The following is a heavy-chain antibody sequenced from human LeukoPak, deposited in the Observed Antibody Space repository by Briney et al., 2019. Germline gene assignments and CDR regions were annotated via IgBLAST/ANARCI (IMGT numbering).Heavy chain of an antibody. Sequence: PGGSLRLSCAASGFTFSSYAMSWVRQAPGKGLEWVSAISGSGDSTYYGDSVKGRFTISRDNSKNTLYLQMNSLRAEDTAVYYCAKQDGNYYPRALVYWGQGTLVTVSS. CDR3: AKQDGNYYPRALVY. CDR2: ISGSGDST. V-gene: IGHV3-23*01. J-gene: IGHJ4*02. D-gene: IGHD1-26*01. CDR1: GFTFSSYA.